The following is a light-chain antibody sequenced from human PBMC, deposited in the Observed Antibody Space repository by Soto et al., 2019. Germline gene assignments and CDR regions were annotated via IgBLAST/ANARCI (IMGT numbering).Light chain of an antibody. J-gene: IGKJ4*01. CDR3: QLYNSYPLT. CDR1: QSISSW. CDR2: KAS. V-gene: IGKV1-5*03. Sequence: DIPMTQSPSTLSASVGDRVTITCRASQSISSWLAWYQQKAGKAPKLLIYKASSLESGVPSRFSGSGSGTEFTLTISSLQPDDFATYYCQLYNSYPLTFGGGTNVEIK.